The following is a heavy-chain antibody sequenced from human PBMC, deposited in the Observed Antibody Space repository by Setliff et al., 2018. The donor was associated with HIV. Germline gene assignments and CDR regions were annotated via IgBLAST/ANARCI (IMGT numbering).Heavy chain of an antibody. J-gene: IGHJ4*02. CDR2: IYTTGST. CDR1: GFSLSTSGMC. Sequence: GSGPTLVNPTQTLTLTCTFSGFSLSTSGMCVSWIRQPPGKGLEWIGYIYTTGSTNYNPSLKSRVTISLATSKNQFSLKLSSVSAADTAMYYCARGRFRGGGFDYWGQGTLVTVSS. CDR3: ARGRFRGGGFDY. V-gene: IGHV4-61*02. D-gene: IGHD3-10*01.